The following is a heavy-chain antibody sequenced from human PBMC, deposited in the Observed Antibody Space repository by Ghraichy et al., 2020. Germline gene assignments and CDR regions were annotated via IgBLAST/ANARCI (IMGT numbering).Heavy chain of an antibody. CDR3: ARSGYCSGGSCPAYYYYGMDV. V-gene: IGHV3-66*03. J-gene: IGHJ6*02. Sequence: GGSLRLSCAASGFTVSSNYMSWVRQAPGKGLEWVSVIYSCGSTYYADSVKGRFTISRDNSKNTLYLQMNSLRAEDTAVYYCARSGYCSGGSCPAYYYYGMDVWGQGTTVTVSS. CDR1: GFTVSSNY. CDR2: IYSCGST. D-gene: IGHD2-15*01.